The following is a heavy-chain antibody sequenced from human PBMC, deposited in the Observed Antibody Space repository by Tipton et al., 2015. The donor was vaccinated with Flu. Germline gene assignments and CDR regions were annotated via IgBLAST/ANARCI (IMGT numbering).Heavy chain of an antibody. CDR3: ARAYSSSSPLRLDY. D-gene: IGHD6-6*01. CDR1: GFTFSSYE. Sequence: SLRLSCAASGFTFSSYEMNWVRQATGKGLEWVSYISSSGSTIYYADSVKGRFTISRDNAKNSLYLQMNSLRAEDTAVYYCARAYSSSSPLRLDYWGQGTLVTVSS. V-gene: IGHV3-48*03. CDR2: ISSSGSTI. J-gene: IGHJ4*02.